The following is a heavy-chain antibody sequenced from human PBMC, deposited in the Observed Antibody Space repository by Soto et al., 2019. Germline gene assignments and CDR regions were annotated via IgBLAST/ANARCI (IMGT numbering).Heavy chain of an antibody. V-gene: IGHV4-39*01. CDR2: ISYTGNT. Sequence: LQESGPGLVKPSETLSLTCSVFGDSISSRSYYWAWIRRPPGMGLEWIASISYTGNTYYNPSLTSRAAISGDPSKHQFSLKLSFVTAADTAVYYCARFSCYDGDSITNYYMDFWGNGATVTVSS. CDR3: ARFSCYDGDSITNYYMDF. D-gene: IGHD4-17*01. CDR1: GDSISSRSYY. J-gene: IGHJ6*03.